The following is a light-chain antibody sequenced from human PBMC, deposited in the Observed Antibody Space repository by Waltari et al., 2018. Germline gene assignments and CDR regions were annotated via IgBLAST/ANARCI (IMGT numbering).Light chain of an antibody. J-gene: IGKJ1*01. CDR1: QGISSN. V-gene: IGKV3-15*01. CDR3: QQYNNWPRT. CDR2: GAS. Sequence: MTQSPSSVSASVGDRVTITCRASQGISSNLAWYHQKPGQAPRLLVYGASTRATGIPDRISGSGSGTEFTLTISSLQSEDFAVYYCQQYNNWPRTFGQGTKVEIK.